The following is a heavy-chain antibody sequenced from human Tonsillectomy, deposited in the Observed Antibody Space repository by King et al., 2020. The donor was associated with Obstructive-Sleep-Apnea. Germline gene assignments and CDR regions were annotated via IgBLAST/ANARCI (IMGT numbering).Heavy chain of an antibody. CDR2: INHSGST. CDR1: GGSFSGYY. J-gene: IGHJ2*01. CDR3: ARPSRDWYFDL. V-gene: IGHV4-34*01. Sequence: VQLQQWGAGLLKPSETLSLTCAVYGGSFSGYYWTWIRQPPGKGLEWIGEINHSGSTIYNPSLKSRVTISVDTSKNQFSLKLSSVTAADTAVYYCARPSRDWYFDLRGRGTLVTVSS.